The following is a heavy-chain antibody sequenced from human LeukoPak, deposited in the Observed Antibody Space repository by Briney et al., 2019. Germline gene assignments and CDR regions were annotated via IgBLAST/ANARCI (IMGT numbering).Heavy chain of an antibody. CDR1: GFTFSDYY. Sequence: GGSLRLSCAASGFTFSDYYMSWIRQAPGKGLEWVSYISSSGSTIYYADSVKGRFTISRDNAKNSLYLQMNSLRAEDTAAYYCTRVLRFGITIFGVIAAYGMDVWGQGTTVTVSS. J-gene: IGHJ6*02. CDR3: TRVLRFGITIFGVIAAYGMDV. D-gene: IGHD3-3*01. CDR2: ISSSGSTI. V-gene: IGHV3-11*01.